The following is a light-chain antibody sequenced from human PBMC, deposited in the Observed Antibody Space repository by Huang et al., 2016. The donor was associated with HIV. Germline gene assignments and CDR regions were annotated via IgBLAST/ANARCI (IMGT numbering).Light chain of an antibody. Sequence: EIVMTQSPATLSVSPGERATLSCRASQIVSSNLAWYQQKPGQVPRLLIYGASTRATGIPTRCSGSGSGTEFTLTISSRQSEDFAVYYCQQYNTWPRTFGQGTKVEIK. V-gene: IGKV3-15*01. CDR2: GAS. CDR1: QIVSSN. CDR3: QQYNTWPRT. J-gene: IGKJ1*01.